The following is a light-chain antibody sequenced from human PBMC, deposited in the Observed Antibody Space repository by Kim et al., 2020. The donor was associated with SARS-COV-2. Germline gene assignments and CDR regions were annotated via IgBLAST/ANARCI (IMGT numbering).Light chain of an antibody. V-gene: IGKV1-39*01. CDR2: SAS. CDR3: QQGYSSPYT. CDR1: QSISNY. Sequence: DIQMTQSPSSLSASVGDRVTITCRAGQSISNYVSWYQQKPQKAPKLLIYSASTLQNGIPSRFSGAGSGTHFTLTINTLQPEDFATYYCQQGYSSPYTFGQGTNLEI. J-gene: IGKJ2*01.